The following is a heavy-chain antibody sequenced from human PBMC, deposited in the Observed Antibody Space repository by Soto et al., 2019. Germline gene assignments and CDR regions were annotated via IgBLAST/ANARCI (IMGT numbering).Heavy chain of an antibody. CDR3: TRDGMTTGDT. J-gene: IGHJ4*02. CDR2: VFSSVSA. V-gene: IGHV4-4*07. CDR1: GVSVTGYT. D-gene: IGHD2-21*02. Sequence: AETLSLTCIVSGVSVTGYTLSWVRQPANKGLEWIGRVFSSVSATYSPSLKSRVRISMDTPENRISLKLDSVTAADAGVYYCTRDGMTTGDTWGPGTLVTVSS.